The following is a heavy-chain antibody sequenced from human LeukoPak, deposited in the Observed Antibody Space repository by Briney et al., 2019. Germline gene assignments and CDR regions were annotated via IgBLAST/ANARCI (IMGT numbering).Heavy chain of an antibody. CDR3: AKVAGYYYDSSGYFAGYFDY. D-gene: IGHD3-22*01. CDR1: GFTFSSYA. CDR2: IRGTGSST. J-gene: IGHJ4*02. Sequence: GGSLRLSCGASGFTFSSYAMAWVRQAPGKGLEWVSAIRGTGSSTYYADSVKGRFTISRDNSKNTLYLQMNSLRAEDTAVYYCAKVAGYYYDSSGYFAGYFDYWGQGTLVTVSS. V-gene: IGHV3-23*01.